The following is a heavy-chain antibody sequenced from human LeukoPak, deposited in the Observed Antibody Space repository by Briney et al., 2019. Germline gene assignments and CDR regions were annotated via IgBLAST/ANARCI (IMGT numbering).Heavy chain of an antibody. J-gene: IGHJ3*02. CDR1: GGTFSSYA. Sequence: ASVKVSCKASGGTFSSYATSWVRQAPGQGLEWMGGFDPEDGETIYAQKFQGRVTMTEDTSTNTAYMELSSLRSEDTAVYYCATKSPDYGDYVDAFDIWGQGTMVTVSS. D-gene: IGHD4-17*01. V-gene: IGHV1-24*01. CDR3: ATKSPDYGDYVDAFDI. CDR2: FDPEDGET.